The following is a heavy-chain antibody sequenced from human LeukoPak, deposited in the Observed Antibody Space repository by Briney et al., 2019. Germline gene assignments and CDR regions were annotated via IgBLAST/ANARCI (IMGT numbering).Heavy chain of an antibody. J-gene: IGHJ4*02. D-gene: IGHD3-22*01. CDR3: ARGDDSSGYYRY. V-gene: IGHV1-8*01. CDR1: GYTFTSYD. CDR2: MNPNSGNT. Sequence: ASVKVSCKASGYTFTSYDINWVRQATGQGLEWMGWMNPNSGNTGYAQKFQGRVTMTRNTSISTAYMELSSLRSEVTAVYYCARGDDSSGYYRYWGQGTLVTVSS.